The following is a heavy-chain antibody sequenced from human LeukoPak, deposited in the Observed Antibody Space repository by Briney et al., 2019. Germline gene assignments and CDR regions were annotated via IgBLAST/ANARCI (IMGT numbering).Heavy chain of an antibody. V-gene: IGHV3-7*01. D-gene: IGHD2-21*02. CDR1: GFTFSSYW. Sequence: GGSLRLSCAASGFTFSSYWMNWARQAPGKGLEWVASINHNGNVNYYVDSVKGRFTISRDNAKNSLYLQMNSLRAEDTAVYYCARDLCGGDCYSLDYWGQGTLVTVSS. CDR3: ARDLCGGDCYSLDY. CDR2: INHNGNVN. J-gene: IGHJ4*02.